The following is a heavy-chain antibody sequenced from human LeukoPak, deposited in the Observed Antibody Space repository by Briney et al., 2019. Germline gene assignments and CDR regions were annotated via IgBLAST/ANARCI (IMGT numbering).Heavy chain of an antibody. CDR3: ARDSYIHYYYYMDV. CDR1: GYTFTDNY. Sequence: ASVKVSCKASGYTFTDNYMHWVRQAPGQGLEWMGWINPNSGGTNYAQKFQGRVTMTRDTSISTAYMELRRLRSDDTAVYYCARDSYIHYYYYMDVWGKGTTVTISS. D-gene: IGHD2-15*01. V-gene: IGHV1-2*02. J-gene: IGHJ6*03. CDR2: INPNSGGT.